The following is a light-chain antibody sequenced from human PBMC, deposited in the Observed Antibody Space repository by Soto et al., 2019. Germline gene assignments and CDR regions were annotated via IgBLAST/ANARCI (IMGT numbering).Light chain of an antibody. Sequence: EVVLTQSPGTLSLSPGERVTLSCRASQSVGSAYLAWYQQKPGQAPRLLIYGVSSRATGIPDRFSGSGSGTDFTLTISRLEPEDFAVYYCQQYGSSPWTFGQGTKVEIE. CDR3: QQYGSSPWT. V-gene: IGKV3-20*01. CDR1: QSVGSAY. CDR2: GVS. J-gene: IGKJ1*01.